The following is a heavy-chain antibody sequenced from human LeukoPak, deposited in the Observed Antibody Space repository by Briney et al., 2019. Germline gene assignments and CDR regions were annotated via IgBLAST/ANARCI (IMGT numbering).Heavy chain of an antibody. CDR3: ARDRAWNYFDY. D-gene: IGHD3-3*01. V-gene: IGHV3-30*03. Sequence: GRSLGLSCAPSEFTFSRHGMHWVRQAPGKGLEWVAIISNDGSRKYYAHSVEGRFTISRDNSKNTLYLQMDSLRAEDTAVYYCARDRAWNYFDYWGQGTLVTVSS. CDR2: ISNDGSRK. J-gene: IGHJ4*02. CDR1: EFTFSRHG.